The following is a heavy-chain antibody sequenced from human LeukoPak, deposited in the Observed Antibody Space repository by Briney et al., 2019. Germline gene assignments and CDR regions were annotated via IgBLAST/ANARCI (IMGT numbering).Heavy chain of an antibody. Sequence: SETLSLTCTVSGGSISSYYWSWIRQPPGKGLEWTGYIYYSGSTNYNPSLKSRVTISVDTSKNQFSLKLSSVTAADTAVYYCAELGITMIGGVWGKGTTVTISS. D-gene: IGHD3-10*02. CDR1: GGSISSYY. CDR3: AELGITMIGGV. CDR2: IYYSGST. J-gene: IGHJ6*04. V-gene: IGHV4-59*12.